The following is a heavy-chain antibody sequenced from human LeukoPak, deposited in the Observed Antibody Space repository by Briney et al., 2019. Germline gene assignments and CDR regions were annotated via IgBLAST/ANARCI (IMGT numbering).Heavy chain of an antibody. D-gene: IGHD6-13*01. J-gene: IGHJ4*02. V-gene: IGHV4-39*01. CDR2: IYSTGTT. Sequence: PSDTLSLTCTVSGGSISSSRYYWGWIRQPPGKGLEWIGIIYSTGTTYYNPSLKSRVTISVDTSKNQFSLKLTSVTAADTAVYYCARGVGIWGQGTLVTVSS. CDR1: GGSISSSRYY. CDR3: ARGVGI.